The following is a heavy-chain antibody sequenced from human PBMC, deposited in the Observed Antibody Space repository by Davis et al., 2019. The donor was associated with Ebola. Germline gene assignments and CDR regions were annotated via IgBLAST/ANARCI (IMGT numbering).Heavy chain of an antibody. Sequence: SETLSLTCTVSGGSISSYYWSWIRQPPGKGLEWIGYIYYSGSTNYNPSLKSRVTISVDTSKNQFSLKLSSVTAADTAVYYCARGLITYYYDSSDYYFTPGYFDLWGRGTLVTVSS. CDR1: GGSISSYY. CDR3: ARGLITYYYDSSDYYFTPGYFDL. CDR2: IYYSGST. V-gene: IGHV4-59*01. D-gene: IGHD3-22*01. J-gene: IGHJ2*01.